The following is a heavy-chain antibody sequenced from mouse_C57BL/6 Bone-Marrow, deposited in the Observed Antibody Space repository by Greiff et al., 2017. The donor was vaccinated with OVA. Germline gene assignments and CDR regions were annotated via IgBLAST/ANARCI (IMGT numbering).Heavy chain of an antibody. J-gene: IGHJ2*01. V-gene: IGHV1-59*01. CDR1: GYTFTSYW. CDR2: IDPSDSYT. CDR3: ARDYYGSSDY. D-gene: IGHD1-1*01. Sequence: QVQLKEPGAELVRPGTSVKLSCKASGYTFTSYWMHWVKQRPGQGLEWIGVIDPSDSYTNYNQKFKGKATLTVDTSSSTAYMQLSSLTSEDSAVYYCARDYYGSSDYWGQGTTLTVSS.